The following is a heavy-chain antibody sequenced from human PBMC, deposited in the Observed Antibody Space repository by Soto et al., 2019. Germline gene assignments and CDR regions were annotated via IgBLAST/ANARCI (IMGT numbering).Heavy chain of an antibody. CDR3: ARSYDSSGYYYVYFEY. CDR1: GGSISSSNW. J-gene: IGHJ4*02. V-gene: IGHV4-4*02. D-gene: IGHD3-22*01. Sequence: SETLSLTCAVSGGSISSSNWWSWVRQPPGKGLEWIGEIYHSGSTYYNPSLKSRVTISVDTSKNQFSLKLSSVTAADTAVYYCARSYDSSGYYYVYFEYWGQGTLVTVSS. CDR2: IYHSGST.